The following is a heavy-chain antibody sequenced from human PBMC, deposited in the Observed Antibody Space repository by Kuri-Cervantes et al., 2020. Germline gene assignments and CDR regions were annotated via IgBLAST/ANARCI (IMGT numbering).Heavy chain of an antibody. CDR2: ISAYNGNT. Sequence: ASVKVSCKASGYTFTGYYMHWVRQAPGQGLEWMGWISAYNGNTNYAQKPQGRVTMTTDASTSTAYMELRSLRSDDTAVYYCARDRGVYCTNGVCFHSPVYFDYWGQGTLVTVSS. CDR3: ARDRGVYCTNGVCFHSPVYFDY. J-gene: IGHJ4*02. D-gene: IGHD2-8*01. V-gene: IGHV1-18*04. CDR1: GYTFTGYY.